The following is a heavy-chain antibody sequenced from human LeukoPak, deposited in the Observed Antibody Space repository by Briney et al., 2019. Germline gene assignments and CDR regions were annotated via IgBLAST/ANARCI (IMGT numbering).Heavy chain of an antibody. CDR3: ARKAVRGVSYYYYYYMDV. CDR1: GFTFSSYA. D-gene: IGHD3-10*01. Sequence: GGSLRLSCAASGFTFSSYAMHWVRQAPGKGLEYVSAISSNGGSTYYANSVKGRFTISRDNAKNSLYLQMNSLRAEDTAVYHCARKAVRGVSYYYYYYMDVWGKGTTVTISS. J-gene: IGHJ6*03. V-gene: IGHV3-64*01. CDR2: ISSNGGST.